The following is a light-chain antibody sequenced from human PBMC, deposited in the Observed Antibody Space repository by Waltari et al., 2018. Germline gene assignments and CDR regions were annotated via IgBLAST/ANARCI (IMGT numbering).Light chain of an antibody. V-gene: IGLV1-40*01. Sequence: QSVLTQPPSVSGAPGQRVTISCAGSNSNIGAGSDVHWYQHLPGTAPKLLIYVNINRPSGVPDRFSGSKSGTSASLAITGLQADDEADYYCQSYDSSHWVFGGGTKLTVL. CDR2: VNI. CDR3: QSYDSSHWV. CDR1: NSNIGAGSD. J-gene: IGLJ3*02.